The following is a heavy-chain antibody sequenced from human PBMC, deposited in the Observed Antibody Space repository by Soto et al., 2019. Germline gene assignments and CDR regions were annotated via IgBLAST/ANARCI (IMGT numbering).Heavy chain of an antibody. V-gene: IGHV3-23*01. CDR2: IDGGGGGT. D-gene: IGHD2-15*01. Sequence: EVHLLESGGGLVQPGGSLRLSCAATGFTFSSYAMNWVRQAPGKGLEWVAGIDGGGGGTDYADFVKARVTISRDNSKNTLFLQMNSLRAEDTAIYYCAKVEYCSGGSCYMFDYWGQGTLVTVSS. J-gene: IGHJ4*02. CDR3: AKVEYCSGGSCYMFDY. CDR1: GFTFSSYA.